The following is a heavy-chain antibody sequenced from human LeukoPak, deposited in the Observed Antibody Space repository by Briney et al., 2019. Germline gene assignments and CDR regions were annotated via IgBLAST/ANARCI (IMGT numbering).Heavy chain of an antibody. D-gene: IGHD3-16*02. Sequence: SETLSLTCSVSGASISLSYWSWLRQPPGRGLEWIGYIYNSGTTNYNTSLASRVTISLDTSKNQFSLRLSSVSAVDTAVYYCARGPPDRADIWGQGTMVTVSS. V-gene: IGHV4-59*01. J-gene: IGHJ3*02. CDR3: ARGPPDRADI. CDR2: IYNSGTT. CDR1: GASISLSY.